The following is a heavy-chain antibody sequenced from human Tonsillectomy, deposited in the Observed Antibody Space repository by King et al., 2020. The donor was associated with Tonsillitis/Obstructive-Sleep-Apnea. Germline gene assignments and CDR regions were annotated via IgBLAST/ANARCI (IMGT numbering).Heavy chain of an antibody. J-gene: IGHJ6*03. CDR2: IYHSGST. CDR1: GGSISSSNW. CDR3: AREGGYYGSGSYYRGYYMDV. Sequence: VQLQESGPGLVKPSGTLSLTCAVSGGSISSSNWWSWVRQPPGKGLEWLGEIYHSGSTNYNPSLKSRVTISVDKSKNQFSLKLSSVTAADTAVYYCAREGGYYGSGSYYRGYYMDVWGKGTTVTVSS. V-gene: IGHV4-4*02. D-gene: IGHD3-10*01.